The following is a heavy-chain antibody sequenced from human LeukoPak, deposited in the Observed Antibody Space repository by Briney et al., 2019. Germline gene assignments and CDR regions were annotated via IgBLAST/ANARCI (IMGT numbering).Heavy chain of an antibody. CDR2: IYPGDSDA. V-gene: IGHV5-51*01. CDR3: ARESYTISLGSFQI. Sequence: GESLKISCKVSGNTFSDNWIGWVRQMPGKGLEWMGIIYPGDSDARYSPSFQGQVTMSVDTSTSTAYLHWSGLKASNTAMYFCARESYTISLGSFQIWGQGTMVIVSS. D-gene: IGHD1-1*01. J-gene: IGHJ3*02. CDR1: GNTFSDNW.